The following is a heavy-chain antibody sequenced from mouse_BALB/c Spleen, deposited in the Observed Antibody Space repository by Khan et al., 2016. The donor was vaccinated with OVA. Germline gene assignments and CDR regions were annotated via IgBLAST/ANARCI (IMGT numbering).Heavy chain of an antibody. Sequence: EVELVESGGGLVQPGGSRKLSCAASGFTFSNFGMHWVRQAPAKGLEWVAYISRASSAIYYADTVKGRFTISRDNPNNTLFLQMTRLTSEDTAMYYSTGCGSGNRGEYGMDYWGQGTSVTVSS. CDR3: TGCGSGNRGEYGMDY. V-gene: IGHV5-17*02. D-gene: IGHD1-1*01. J-gene: IGHJ4*01. CDR2: ISRASSAI. CDR1: GFTFSNFG.